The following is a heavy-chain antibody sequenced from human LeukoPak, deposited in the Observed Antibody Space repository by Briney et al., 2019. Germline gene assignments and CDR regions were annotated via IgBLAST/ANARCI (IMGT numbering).Heavy chain of an antibody. D-gene: IGHD3-3*01. V-gene: IGHV1-3*01. CDR1: GYTFTIYA. CDR3: ARVSSSDFWSGYRDY. J-gene: IGHJ4*02. CDR2: INAGNGNT. Sequence: ASVNVSCKASGYTFTIYAMHWVRQAPGQRLEWMGWINAGNGNTKYSQKFQGRVTITRDTSASTAYMELSSLRSEDTAVYYCARVSSSDFWSGYRDYWGQGTLVTVSS.